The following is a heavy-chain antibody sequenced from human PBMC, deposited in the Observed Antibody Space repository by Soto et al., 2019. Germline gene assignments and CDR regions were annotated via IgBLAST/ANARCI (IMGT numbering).Heavy chain of an antibody. CDR2: ISAYNGNT. CDR1: GYTFTSYG. V-gene: IGHV1-18*01. J-gene: IGHJ6*04. Sequence: ASVKASCKASGYTFTSYGISWVRQAPGQGLEWMGWISAYNGNTNYAQKLQGRVTMTTDTSTSTAYMELRSLRSDDTAVYYCASDVPTSPPTSYSYYYGMDGWHKETTGTVSS. CDR3: ASDVPTSPPTSYSYYYGMDG. D-gene: IGHD5-12*01.